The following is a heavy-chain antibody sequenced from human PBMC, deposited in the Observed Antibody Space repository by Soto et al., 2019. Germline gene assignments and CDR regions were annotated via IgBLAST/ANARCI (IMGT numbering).Heavy chain of an antibody. CDR1: GFTFDDYS. J-gene: IGHJ3*02. CDR2: ISYEGSNK. Sequence: QVQLVESGGGVVQPGRSLRLSCAAFGFTFDDYSMHWVRQAPGKGLEWVALISYEGSNKYYADSVKGRFTISRDNAKNTLCLEVNSLRTEDTAVYYCARPHIRCAWNDGFESWGQGTMVTVSS. D-gene: IGHD1-1*01. CDR3: ARPHIRCAWNDGFES. V-gene: IGHV3-30-3*01.